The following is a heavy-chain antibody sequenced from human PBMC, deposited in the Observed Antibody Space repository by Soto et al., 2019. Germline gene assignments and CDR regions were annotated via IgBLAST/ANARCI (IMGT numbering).Heavy chain of an antibody. V-gene: IGHV3-66*01. CDR1: GFTVSSNY. Sequence: EVQLVESGGGLVQPGGSLRLSCAASGFTVSSNYMSWVRQAPGKGLEWVSVIYSGGSTYYADPVKGRFTISRDNSKNTVYLQMNRLRAEDTAVYYCARDSPAAAQNNWYFDLWGRGTLVTVSS. D-gene: IGHD6-13*01. CDR3: ARDSPAAAQNNWYFDL. CDR2: IYSGGST. J-gene: IGHJ2*01.